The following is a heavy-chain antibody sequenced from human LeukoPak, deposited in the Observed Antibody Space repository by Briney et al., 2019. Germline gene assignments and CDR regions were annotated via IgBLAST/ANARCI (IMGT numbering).Heavy chain of an antibody. D-gene: IGHD3-22*01. CDR3: AREDYYDSSGYYAHYFDY. CDR2: IKQDGSEK. Sequence: PGGSLRLSCAASGFTFSSYEMNWVRQAPGKGLEWVANIKQDGSEKYYVDSVKGRFTISRDNAKNSLYLQMNSLRAEDTAVYYCAREDYYDSSGYYAHYFDYWGQGTLVTVSS. CDR1: GFTFSSYE. J-gene: IGHJ4*02. V-gene: IGHV3-7*01.